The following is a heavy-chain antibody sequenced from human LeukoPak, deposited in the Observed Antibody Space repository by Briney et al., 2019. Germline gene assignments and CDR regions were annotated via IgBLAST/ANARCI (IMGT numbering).Heavy chain of an antibody. V-gene: IGHV3-23*01. CDR3: AKGAWGNYFDY. CDR2: ISGSGGST. D-gene: IGHD3-16*01. Sequence: PGGSLRLSCVASGFTFRSNGMSWVRQAPGKGLEWVSGISGSGGSTCFADSVKGRFTISRDNYKNTLYLQMDSLRAEDTAVYYCAKGAWGNYFDYWGQGNLVTVSS. CDR1: GFTFRSNG. J-gene: IGHJ4*02.